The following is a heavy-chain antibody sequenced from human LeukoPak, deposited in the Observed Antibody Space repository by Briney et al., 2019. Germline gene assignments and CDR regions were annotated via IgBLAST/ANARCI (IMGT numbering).Heavy chain of an antibody. V-gene: IGHV3-21*01. D-gene: IGHD3-22*01. Sequence: GGSVRLSCAASGFTFSSYRMNWGRQAPGKGLEWVSSISSSSSYIYYADSVKGRFTISRDNAKNSLYLQMNSLRAEDTAVYYCARSGYYYDSSGYYPWTYYYYMDVWGKGTTVTVSS. J-gene: IGHJ6*03. CDR2: ISSSSSYI. CDR3: ARSGYYYDSSGYYPWTYYYYMDV. CDR1: GFTFSSYR.